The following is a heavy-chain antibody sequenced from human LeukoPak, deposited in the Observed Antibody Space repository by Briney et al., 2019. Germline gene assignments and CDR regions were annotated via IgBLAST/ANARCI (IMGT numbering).Heavy chain of an antibody. D-gene: IGHD2-21*02. CDR1: GFTVSSNY. J-gene: IGHJ4*02. V-gene: IGHV3-53*01. CDR2: IYSGGST. Sequence: GGSLRLSCAASGFTVSSNYMSWVRQAPGKGLEWVSVIYSGGSTYYADSVKGRFTISRDNSKNTLYLQMNSLRVEDTAVYYCAKEVVVTATYFDYWGQGTLVTVSS. CDR3: AKEVVVTATYFDY.